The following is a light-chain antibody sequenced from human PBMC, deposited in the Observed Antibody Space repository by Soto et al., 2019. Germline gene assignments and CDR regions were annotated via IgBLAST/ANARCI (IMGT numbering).Light chain of an antibody. CDR1: SSDIGASNY. CDR3: SSYTVNSVTLYV. V-gene: IGLV2-14*01. Sequence: QSVLTQPASVSGSPGQSITISCTGTSSDIGASNYVSWYQQRPGKAPKVMIYEVSNRPSGVSNRFSGSKSGNTVSLTISGLQAEDEADYYCSSYTVNSVTLYVFGTGTKVTVL. CDR2: EVS. J-gene: IGLJ1*01.